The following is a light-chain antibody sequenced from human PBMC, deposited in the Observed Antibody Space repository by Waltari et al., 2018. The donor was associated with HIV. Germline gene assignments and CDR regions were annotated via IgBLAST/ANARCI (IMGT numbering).Light chain of an antibody. CDR1: SSTIDLYH. J-gene: IGLJ2*01. Sequence: QSLLPHPPSPSGPPAQRVPLPFPGGSSTIDLYHVYWYQQFPGTAPKPLSYRDNQRPPGVPDRFSGSKSGTSASLVISGLRSEDEADYYCAAWDDRLSGLFGGGTKVTVL. CDR3: AAWDDRLSGL. V-gene: IGLV1-47*01. CDR2: RDN.